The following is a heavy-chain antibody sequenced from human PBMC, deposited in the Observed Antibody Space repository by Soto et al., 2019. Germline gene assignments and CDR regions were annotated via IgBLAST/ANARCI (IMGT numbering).Heavy chain of an antibody. V-gene: IGHV4-59*01. Sequence: SETLALTFSVSGGSMSEYFWSWIRQSPGKGLEWIGYIYYLGSTDYNPSLKSRVTISVDTSKTQFSLRLTSVTAADTAVYYCARDGYDGSGSPYPAYWGPGTQVTVS. CDR3: ARDGYDGSGSPYPAY. D-gene: IGHD3-10*01. CDR1: GGSMSEYF. CDR2: IYYLGST. J-gene: IGHJ4*02.